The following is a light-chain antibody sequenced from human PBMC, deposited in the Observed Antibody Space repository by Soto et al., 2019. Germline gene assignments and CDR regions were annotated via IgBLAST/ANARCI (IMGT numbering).Light chain of an antibody. Sequence: QSALTQPASVSGSPGQSITISCTGTVSDIGRYNFVSWYQHHPGKAPKLIINEATKRPSGVSYRFSGSKSGNTASLTISGLQAEDEADYYCTSYTITSPYVFGTGTKVTVL. CDR3: TSYTITSPYV. CDR2: EAT. J-gene: IGLJ1*01. CDR1: VSDIGRYNF. V-gene: IGLV2-14*01.